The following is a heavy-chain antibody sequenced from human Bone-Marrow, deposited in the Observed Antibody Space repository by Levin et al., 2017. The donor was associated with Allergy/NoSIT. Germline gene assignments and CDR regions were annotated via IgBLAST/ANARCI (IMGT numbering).Heavy chain of an antibody. CDR1: GFTFSSYA. CDR3: AKGPPDPRARYYYYYYGMDV. Sequence: PGGSLRLSCAASGFTFSSYAMSWVRQAPGKGLEWFSAISGSGGSTYYADPVKGRFTIPRDNSKNTQYLQMNSLRAEDTAVYYCAKGPPDPRARYYYYYYGMDVWGQGTTVTVSS. D-gene: IGHD7-27*01. J-gene: IGHJ6*02. CDR2: ISGSGGST. V-gene: IGHV3-23*01.